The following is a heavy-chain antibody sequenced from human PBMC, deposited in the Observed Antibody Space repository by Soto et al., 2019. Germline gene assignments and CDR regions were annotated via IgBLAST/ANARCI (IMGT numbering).Heavy chain of an antibody. Sequence: QVQLVQSGAEVRKPGASVKVSCKASGYTFTEYFIHWVRQAPGQGREWMGWINTSSGGTHYAQKVQGWVTISRDTSISTAYMELSRLKSDDAALYYCERGAISVGSVVEFGHWGRGIPVTVSS. V-gene: IGHV1-2*04. J-gene: IGHJ5*02. CDR2: INTSSGGT. CDR3: ERGAISVGSVVEFGH. D-gene: IGHD3-22*01. CDR1: GYTFTEYF.